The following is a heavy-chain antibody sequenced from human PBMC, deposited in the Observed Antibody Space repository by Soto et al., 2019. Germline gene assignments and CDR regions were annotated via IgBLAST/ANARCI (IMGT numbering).Heavy chain of an antibody. V-gene: IGHV1-2*02. J-gene: IGHJ3*02. CDR3: ARGGGVGVAGSAAFDM. CDR1: GYPVTAYY. D-gene: IGHD3-3*01. CDR2: INPATGAP. Sequence: QLHLVQSGAVVKKPGASVTVSCSASGYPVTAYYMHWVRQAPGRGLEWMGGINPATGAPKYTQTFRGGVTVPGDPPTSTFFMEWGGLQSGDPAVFSGARGGGVGVAGSAAFDMWGQGTLVTVSS.